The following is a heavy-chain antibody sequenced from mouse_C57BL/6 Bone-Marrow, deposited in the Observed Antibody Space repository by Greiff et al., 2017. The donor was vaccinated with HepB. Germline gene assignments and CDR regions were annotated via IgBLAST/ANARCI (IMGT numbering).Heavy chain of an antibody. CDR2: IYPGDGDT. Sequence: VQRVESGPELVKPGASVKISCKASGYAFSSSWMNWVKQRPGKGLEWIGRIYPGDGDTNYNGKFKGKATLTADKSSSTAYMQLSSLTSEDSAVYFCARMSPYYSNYDYAMDYWGQGTSVTVSS. D-gene: IGHD2-5*01. V-gene: IGHV1-82*01. CDR1: GYAFSSSW. CDR3: ARMSPYYSNYDYAMDY. J-gene: IGHJ4*01.